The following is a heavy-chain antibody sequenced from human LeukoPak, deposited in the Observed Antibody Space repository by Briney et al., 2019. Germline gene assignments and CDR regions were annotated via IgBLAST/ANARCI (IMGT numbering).Heavy chain of an antibody. CDR2: IKQDGSEK. CDR1: GFTFSGYA. D-gene: IGHD6-13*01. CDR3: ARSSWYSSSWYSTLYLDY. Sequence: GGSLRLSCAASGFTFSGYAMSWVRQAPGKGLEWVANIKQDGSEKYYVDSVKGRFTISRDNAKNSLYLQMNSLRAEDTAVYYCARSSWYSSSWYSTLYLDYWGQGTLVTVSS. V-gene: IGHV3-7*01. J-gene: IGHJ4*02.